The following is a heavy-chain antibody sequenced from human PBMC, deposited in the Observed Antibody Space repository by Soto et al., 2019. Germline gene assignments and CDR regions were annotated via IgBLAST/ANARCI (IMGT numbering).Heavy chain of an antibody. CDR2: ISYVGGIK. J-gene: IGHJ4*02. D-gene: IGHD6-13*01. CDR3: AEDEASMATVGRFDC. CDR1: GFTFSTYG. Sequence: QVQLVESGGGVVQPGRSLRLSCAASGFTFSTYGMHWVRQAPGKGLEWVAVISYVGGIKYYADSVKGRFTISRDNSKDRQYLQMDSLRVEDTAVYYCAEDEASMATVGRFDCWGQGTLVTVSS. V-gene: IGHV3-30*18.